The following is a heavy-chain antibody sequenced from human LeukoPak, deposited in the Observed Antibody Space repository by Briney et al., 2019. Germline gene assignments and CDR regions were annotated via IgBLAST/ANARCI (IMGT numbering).Heavy chain of an antibody. CDR2: INPNSGGT. Sequence: ASVKVSCKASGYTFTGYYMHWVRQAPGQGLERMGWINPNSGGTNYAQKFQGWVTMTRDTSISTAYMELSRPRSDDTAVYYCARDLSAAGTSSYYYYYGMDVWGQGTTVTVSS. D-gene: IGHD6-13*01. CDR1: GYTFTGYY. CDR3: ARDLSAAGTSSYYYYYGMDV. V-gene: IGHV1-2*04. J-gene: IGHJ6*02.